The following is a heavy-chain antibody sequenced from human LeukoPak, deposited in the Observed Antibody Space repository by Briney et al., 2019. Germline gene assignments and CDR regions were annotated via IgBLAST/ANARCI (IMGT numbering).Heavy chain of an antibody. D-gene: IGHD2-8*01. CDR2: IKQDGSEK. V-gene: IGHV3-7*01. Sequence: GGSLRLSCAASGFTFSSYWMSWVRQAPGKGLEWVANIKQDGSEKYYVDSVKGRFTISRDNAKNSLYLQMNSLRAEDTAVYYCAXNVLMVYAMADYDAXDIXGQGTMVTVSS. J-gene: IGHJ3*02. CDR3: AXNVLMVYAMADYDAXDI. CDR1: GFTFSSYW.